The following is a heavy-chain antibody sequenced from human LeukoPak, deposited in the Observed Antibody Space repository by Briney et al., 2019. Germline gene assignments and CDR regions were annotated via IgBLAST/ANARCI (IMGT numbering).Heavy chain of an antibody. CDR1: GFTFSSYA. J-gene: IGHJ6*03. D-gene: IGHD2-2*01. Sequence: GRSLRLSCAASGFTFSSYAMHWVRQAPGKGLEWVAVISYDGSNKYYADSVKGRFTISRDNAKNSLYLQMNSLRAEDTAVYYCARGVVTVNNYYYMDVWGKGTTVTVSS. V-gene: IGHV3-30*04. CDR2: ISYDGSNK. CDR3: ARGVVTVNNYYYMDV.